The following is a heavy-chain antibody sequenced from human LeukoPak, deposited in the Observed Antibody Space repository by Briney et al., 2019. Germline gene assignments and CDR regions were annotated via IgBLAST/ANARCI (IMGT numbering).Heavy chain of an antibody. D-gene: IGHD6-19*01. Sequence: GWSLRLSCAASGFTFSSYAMSWVRQAPGKGLEWVSAISGSGGSTYYADSVKGRFTISRDNSKNTLYLQMNSLRAEDTAVYYCAKDRQKAVAGTGYFQHWGQGTLVTVSS. CDR1: GFTFSSYA. CDR3: AKDRQKAVAGTGYFQH. CDR2: ISGSGGST. V-gene: IGHV3-23*01. J-gene: IGHJ1*01.